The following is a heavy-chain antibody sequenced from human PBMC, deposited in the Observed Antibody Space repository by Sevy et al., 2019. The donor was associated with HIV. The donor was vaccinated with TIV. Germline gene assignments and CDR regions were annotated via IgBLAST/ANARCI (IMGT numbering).Heavy chain of an antibody. J-gene: IGHJ5*02. CDR2: VYTSGST. CDR3: AKNPFNWFDH. Sequence: SETLSLTCTVSGGSISSYYWSWIRQPAGKGLEWVGRVYTSGSTNYNHSLKSQVTMSVDTSKNQFSLKLSSVTATDTAVYYRAKNPFNWFDHWGQGTLVTVSS. V-gene: IGHV4-4*07. CDR1: GGSISSYY.